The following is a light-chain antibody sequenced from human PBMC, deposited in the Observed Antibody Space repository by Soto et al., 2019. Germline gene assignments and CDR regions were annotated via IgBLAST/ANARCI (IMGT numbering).Light chain of an antibody. Sequence: DIQMTQSPSSLSASVGDRVTITCRASQDIDYSLAWYQQKPGKVPYLLIYAASTVVSGVPSRFSGSRSGTESTLTISSLQPEDVATYYCQKYTGAPLTFGGGTKVEI. CDR1: QDIDYS. CDR3: QKYTGAPLT. CDR2: AAS. J-gene: IGKJ4*01. V-gene: IGKV1-27*01.